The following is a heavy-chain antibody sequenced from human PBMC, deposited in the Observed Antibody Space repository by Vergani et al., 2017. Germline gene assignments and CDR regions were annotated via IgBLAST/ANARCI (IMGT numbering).Heavy chain of an antibody. CDR3: AREDGSSGYHPPHWFDP. V-gene: IGHV4-34*01. CDR1: GGSFSGYY. D-gene: IGHD3-22*01. CDR2: INHSGST. Sequence: QVQLQQWGAGLLKPSETLSLTCAVYGGSFSGYYWSWIRQPPGKGLEWIGEINHSGSTNYNPSLKSRVTISVDTSKNQFSLKLSSVTAADTAVYSCAREDGSSGYHPPHWFDPWGQGTLVTVSS. J-gene: IGHJ5*02.